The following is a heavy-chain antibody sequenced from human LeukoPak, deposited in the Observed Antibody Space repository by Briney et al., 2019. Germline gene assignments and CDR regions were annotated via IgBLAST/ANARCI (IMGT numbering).Heavy chain of an antibody. CDR1: GYSFTSYW. V-gene: IGHV5-10-1*01. CDR2: IDPSDSYT. Sequence: GESLKISCKGSGYSFTSYWISWVRQMPGKGLEWMGRIDPSDSYTNYSPSFQGHVTISADKSISTAYLQWSSLKASDTAMYYCARHGYYGSGSYHNVHYGMDVWGKGTTVTVSS. D-gene: IGHD3-10*01. J-gene: IGHJ6*04. CDR3: ARHGYYGSGSYHNVHYGMDV.